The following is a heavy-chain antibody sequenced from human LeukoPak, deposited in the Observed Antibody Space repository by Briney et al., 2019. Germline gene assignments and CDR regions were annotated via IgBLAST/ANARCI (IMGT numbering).Heavy chain of an antibody. J-gene: IGHJ4*02. CDR2: IYYSGNT. CDR1: GVSISSSNSY. CDR3: ARKAPYYSDGSGPLGTYYFDY. Sequence: SETLSLTCTVSGVSISSSNSYWGWIRQPPGRGLEWIGSIYYSGNTYYNPSLKSRVTISVDTSKNQFSLKVSSVTAADTAVYYCARKAPYYSDGSGPLGTYYFDYWGQGTLVTVSS. V-gene: IGHV4-39*07. D-gene: IGHD3-22*01.